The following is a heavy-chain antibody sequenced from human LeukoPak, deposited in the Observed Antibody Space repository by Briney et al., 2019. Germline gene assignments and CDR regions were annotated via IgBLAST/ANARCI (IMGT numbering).Heavy chain of an antibody. Sequence: PGESLKISCKGSGYSFTSYWIGWVRQMPGKGLEWMGIIYPGDSDTRYSPSFQGQVTISADKSISTAYLQWSSLKASDTAMHYCARHWEGYCSSTSCYTSYYYMDVWGKGTTVTVSS. D-gene: IGHD2-2*02. CDR2: IYPGDSDT. CDR1: GYSFTSYW. CDR3: ARHWEGYCSSTSCYTSYYYMDV. J-gene: IGHJ6*03. V-gene: IGHV5-51*01.